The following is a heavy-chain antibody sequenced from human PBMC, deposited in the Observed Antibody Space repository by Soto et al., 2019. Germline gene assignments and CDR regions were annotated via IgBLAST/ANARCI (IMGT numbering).Heavy chain of an antibody. J-gene: IGHJ6*02. Sequence: SVKVSCKASGFTFTSSAVQWVRQARGQRLEWIGWIVVGSGNTNYAQKFQERVTITRDMSTSTAYMELSSLRSEDTAVYYCAAELGYYYYGMDVCGQRTTVTVSS. CDR1: GFTFTSSA. V-gene: IGHV1-58*01. D-gene: IGHD3-16*01. CDR2: IVVGSGNT. CDR3: AAELGYYYYGMDV.